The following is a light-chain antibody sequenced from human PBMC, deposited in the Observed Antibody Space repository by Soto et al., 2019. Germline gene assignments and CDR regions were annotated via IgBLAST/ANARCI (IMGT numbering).Light chain of an antibody. V-gene: IGKV2-30*01. J-gene: IGKJ1*01. CDR2: KVS. CDR1: QSLLNSDGNNY. CDR3: MQGSQWPPWT. Sequence: DIVLTQSPLSLPVNLGQPASISCRSSQSLLNSDGNNYLNWLQQRPGHSPRRLIYKVSKRDSGGPDRFSGSGSGTDFTLKISRVEAEDVGVYYCMQGSQWPPWTFGHGTKVDIK.